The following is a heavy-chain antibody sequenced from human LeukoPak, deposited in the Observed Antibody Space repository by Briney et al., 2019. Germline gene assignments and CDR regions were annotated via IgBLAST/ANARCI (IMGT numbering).Heavy chain of an antibody. Sequence: SETLSLTCAVYGGSFSGYYWSWIRQPPGKGLEWIGEINHSGSTNYNPSLKSRVTISVDTSKNHFSLKLSSVTAADTAVYYCARGSVVVPAPIDYWGQGTLVTV. J-gene: IGHJ4*02. CDR1: GGSFSGYY. CDR3: ARGSVVVPAPIDY. V-gene: IGHV4-34*01. CDR2: INHSGST. D-gene: IGHD2-2*02.